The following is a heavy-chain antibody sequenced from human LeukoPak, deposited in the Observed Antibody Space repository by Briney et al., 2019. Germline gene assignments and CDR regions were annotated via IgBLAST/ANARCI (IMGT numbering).Heavy chain of an antibody. J-gene: IGHJ4*02. D-gene: IGHD4-11*01. CDR3: ARWPRDYQGGVGYFDY. V-gene: IGHV5-51*01. Sequence: GEALKISFKGAGYSFTSYWIGWGRRMPGKGREWMGIIYPGDSDTRYSPSFQGQVTISADKSISTAYLQWSSLKASDTAMYYCARWPRDYQGGVGYFDYWGQGTLVTVSS. CDR1: GYSFTSYW. CDR2: IYPGDSDT.